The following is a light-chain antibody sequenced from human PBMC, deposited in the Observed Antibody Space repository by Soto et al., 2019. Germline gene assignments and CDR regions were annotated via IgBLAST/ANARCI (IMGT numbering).Light chain of an antibody. CDR1: QSVRNSY. Sequence: VLTQSPGTLSSSPGEGVTLSCRASQSVRNSYLAWFQQKPGQAPRLLIYDASSRAAGIPDRFSGSGSGTDFTLTISRLEPEDFVVYYCQQYGDSPQTFGQGTKVDIK. CDR2: DAS. J-gene: IGKJ1*01. CDR3: QQYGDSPQT. V-gene: IGKV3-20*01.